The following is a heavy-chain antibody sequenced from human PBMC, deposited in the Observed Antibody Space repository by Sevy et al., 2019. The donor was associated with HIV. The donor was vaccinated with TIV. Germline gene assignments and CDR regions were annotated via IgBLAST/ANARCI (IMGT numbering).Heavy chain of an antibody. J-gene: IGHJ4*02. CDR3: AKDYGDYVTLGFDY. D-gene: IGHD4-17*01. Sequence: GGSLRLSCAASGFTFSSYGMHWVRQAPGKGLEWVAVISYDGSNKYYADSLKGRFTISRDMSKNTLYMQMNSLRAEDKAVYYCAKDYGDYVTLGFDYWGQGTLVTVSS. V-gene: IGHV3-30*18. CDR1: GFTFSSYG. CDR2: ISYDGSNK.